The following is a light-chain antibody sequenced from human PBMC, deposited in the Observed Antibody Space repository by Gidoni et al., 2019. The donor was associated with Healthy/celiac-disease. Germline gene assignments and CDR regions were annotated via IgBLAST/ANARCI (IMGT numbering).Light chain of an antibody. CDR3: QQYYSTPLT. Sequence: DIVMTQSPASLAVSLGERATINCKSSQSVLYSSNNKHYLAWYQQKPGQPPKLLIYWASTRESGVPDRFSGSGSGTDFTLTISSLQAEDVAVYYCQQYYSTPLTFXXXTKVEIK. V-gene: IGKV4-1*01. J-gene: IGKJ1*01. CDR1: QSVLYSSNNKHY. CDR2: WAS.